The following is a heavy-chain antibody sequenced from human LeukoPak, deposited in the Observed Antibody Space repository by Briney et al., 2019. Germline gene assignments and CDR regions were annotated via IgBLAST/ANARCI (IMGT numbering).Heavy chain of an antibody. CDR3: ARERSSSWYYFDY. Sequence: GGSLRLSCAASGFTFSSYGIHWVRQAPGKGLEWVTFIGYDGRNKYYADSVKGRFTISRDNSKNTLYLQMNSLRAEDTAVYYCARERSSSWYYFDYWGQGTLVTVSS. CDR2: IGYDGRNK. J-gene: IGHJ4*02. CDR1: GFTFSSYG. D-gene: IGHD6-13*01. V-gene: IGHV3-30*02.